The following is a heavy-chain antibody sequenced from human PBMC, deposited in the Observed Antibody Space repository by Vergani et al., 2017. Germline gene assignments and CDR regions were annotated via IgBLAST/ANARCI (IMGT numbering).Heavy chain of an antibody. V-gene: IGHV1-46*01. CDR2: INPSGGST. CDR1: GYTFTSYY. J-gene: IGHJ6*02. Sequence: QVQLVQSGAEVKKPGASVKVSCKASGYTFTSYYMHWVRQAPGQGLEWMGIINPSGGSTSYAQKFQGRVTMTRDTSTSTVYMVLSSLRSEDTAVYYCASSRYCSGGSCYSGGHYYYYGMDVWGQGTTVTVSS. D-gene: IGHD2-15*01. CDR3: ASSRYCSGGSCYSGGHYYYYGMDV.